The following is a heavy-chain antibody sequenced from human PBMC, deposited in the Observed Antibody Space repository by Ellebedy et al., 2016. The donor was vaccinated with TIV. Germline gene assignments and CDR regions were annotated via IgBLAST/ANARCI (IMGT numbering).Heavy chain of an antibody. CDR2: INQDGTNQ. V-gene: IGHV3-7*03. J-gene: IGHJ2*01. CDR3: ARDLVGPNTGSWCFEF. D-gene: IGHD1-26*01. CDR1: GFNFGNYW. Sequence: GESLKISCAVSGFNFGNYWMSWVRQAPGKGPEWVANINQDGTNQYYVESMKGRFTISRDNAKNSLYLQMSSLRVEDTAVYYCARDLVGPNTGSWCFEFWGRGALVTVSS.